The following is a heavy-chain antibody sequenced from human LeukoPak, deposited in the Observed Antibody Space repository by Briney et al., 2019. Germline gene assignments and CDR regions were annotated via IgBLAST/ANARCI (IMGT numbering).Heavy chain of an antibody. V-gene: IGHV4-4*02. CDR1: GGSITSTNY. J-gene: IGHJ3*02. CDR3: ARNQWLPHDAFDI. D-gene: IGHD6-19*01. CDR2: VNLQGST. Sequence: PSETLSLTCGVSGGSITSTNYWTWVRQPPGKGLEWIGEVNLQGSTNYNPSLMGRVAISVDMSENHISLQLTSVTAADTAVYYCARNQWLPHDAFDIWGQGTMVTVSS.